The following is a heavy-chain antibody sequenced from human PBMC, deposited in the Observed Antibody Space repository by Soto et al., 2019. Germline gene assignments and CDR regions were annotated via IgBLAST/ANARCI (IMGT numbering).Heavy chain of an antibody. V-gene: IGHV4-30-4*01. J-gene: IGHJ4*02. CDR2: IYYSGST. CDR1: GGSISSGDYY. D-gene: IGHD3-3*01. Sequence: PSETLSLTCTVSGGSISSGDYYWSWIRQPPGKGLEWIGYIYYSGSTYYNPSLKSRVTISVDTSKNQFSLKLSSVTAADTAVYYCVRGVTIFGVVNQFDYWGQGTLVTVSS. CDR3: VRGVTIFGVVNQFDY.